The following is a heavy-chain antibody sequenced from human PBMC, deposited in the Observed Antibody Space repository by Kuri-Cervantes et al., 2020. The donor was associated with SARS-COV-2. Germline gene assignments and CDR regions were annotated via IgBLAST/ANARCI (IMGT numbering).Heavy chain of an antibody. CDR2: ISYDGSNK. D-gene: IGHD6-13*01. CDR3: AKGIAAVGLDAFDI. Sequence: GESLKISCAASGFTFSSYAMHWVRQAPGKGLEWVAVISYDGSNKYYADSVKGRFTISRDNSKNTLYLQMNSLRAEDTAVYYCAKGIAAVGLDAFDIWGQGTMVTVSS. CDR1: GFTFSSYA. J-gene: IGHJ3*02. V-gene: IGHV3-30-3*01.